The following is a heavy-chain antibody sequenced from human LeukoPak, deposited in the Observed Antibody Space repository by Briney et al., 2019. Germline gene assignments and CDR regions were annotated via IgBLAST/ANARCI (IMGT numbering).Heavy chain of an antibody. CDR2: IYYSGST. CDR1: GGSISSYY. J-gene: IGHJ4*02. D-gene: IGHD6-13*01. Sequence: SETLSLTCTVSGGSISSYYWSWIRQPPGKGLEWIGYIYYSGSTDYNPSLKSRVTISVDTSKNQFSLKLSSVTAADTAVYYCARAAGPLAAPDFWGQGTPVTVSS. CDR3: ARAAGPLAAPDF. V-gene: IGHV4-59*01.